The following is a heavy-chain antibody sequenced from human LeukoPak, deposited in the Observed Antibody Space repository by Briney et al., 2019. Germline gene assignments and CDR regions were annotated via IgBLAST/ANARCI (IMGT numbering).Heavy chain of an antibody. CDR3: ARLPGVYDSLAPDDKH. D-gene: IGHD3-3*01. V-gene: IGHV5-10-1*01. Sequence: GESLKISCRGFGYSFTTYWISWVRQMPGKGLEWMGRIDPSDSYTNYSPSFQGHVTISADKSISTAYLQWSRLKASDTAMYYCARLPGVYDSLAPDDKHWGQGTLVTVSS. J-gene: IGHJ1*01. CDR1: GYSFTTYW. CDR2: IDPSDSYT.